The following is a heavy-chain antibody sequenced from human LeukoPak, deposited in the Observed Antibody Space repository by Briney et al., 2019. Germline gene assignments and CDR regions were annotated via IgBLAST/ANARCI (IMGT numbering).Heavy chain of an antibody. Sequence: GGSLRLSCAASGFPFSNFGLLWLPQAPGKGREGVSRITSDGSNINYADSVQGRFTISRDNAKNMLYLQMNSLRAEDTAVYYCARGGHSSFDYWGQGALVTVSS. CDR2: ITSDGSNI. V-gene: IGHV3-74*01. D-gene: IGHD3-16*01. J-gene: IGHJ4*02. CDR1: GFPFSNFG. CDR3: ARGGHSSFDY.